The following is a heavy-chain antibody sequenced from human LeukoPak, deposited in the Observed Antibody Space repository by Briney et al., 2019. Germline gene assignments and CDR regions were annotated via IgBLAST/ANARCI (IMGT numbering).Heavy chain of an antibody. J-gene: IGHJ4*02. V-gene: IGHV4-4*07. CDR1: GGSISSYY. D-gene: IGHD3-22*01. Sequence: SETLSLTCTVSGGSISSYYWSWIRQPAGKGLEWIGRIYTSGSTNYNPSLKSRVTMSVDTSKNQFSLKLSSVTAADMAVYYCARDTYYYDSSGYFSVNYFDYWGQGTLVTVSS. CDR2: IYTSGST. CDR3: ARDTYYYDSSGYFSVNYFDY.